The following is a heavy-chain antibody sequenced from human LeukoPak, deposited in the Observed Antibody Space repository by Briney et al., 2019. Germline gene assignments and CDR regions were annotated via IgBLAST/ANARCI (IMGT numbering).Heavy chain of an antibody. Sequence: ASVKVSCKASGYTFTVYYMHWVRQAPGQGREWMGWINPNSGGTNYAQKFQGRVTMTRDTSISTAYMELSRLRSDDTAVYYCARDREGYYYDSSGYYGYWGQGTLVTVSS. CDR2: INPNSGGT. V-gene: IGHV1-2*02. J-gene: IGHJ4*02. CDR1: GYTFTVYY. D-gene: IGHD3-22*01. CDR3: ARDREGYYYDSSGYYGY.